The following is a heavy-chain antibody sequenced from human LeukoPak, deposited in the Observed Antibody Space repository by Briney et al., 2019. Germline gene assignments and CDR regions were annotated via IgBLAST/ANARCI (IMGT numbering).Heavy chain of an antibody. D-gene: IGHD3-3*01. CDR1: GYSISSGYY. Sequence: SETLSLTCAVSGYSISSGYYWGWIRQPPGKGLEWIGSIYHSGSTYYNPPLKSRVTISVDTSKNQFSLKLSSVTAADTAVYYCARLASITIFGVVIRGAFDIWGQGTMVTVSS. V-gene: IGHV4-38-2*01. J-gene: IGHJ3*02. CDR2: IYHSGST. CDR3: ARLASITIFGVVIRGAFDI.